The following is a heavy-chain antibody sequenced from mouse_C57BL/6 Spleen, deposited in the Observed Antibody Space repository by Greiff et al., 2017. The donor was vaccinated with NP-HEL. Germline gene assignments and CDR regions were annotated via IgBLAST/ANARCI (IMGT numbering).Heavy chain of an antibody. D-gene: IGHD2-4*01. CDR3: AKNIHYDYDGGWFAY. Sequence: QVQLQQSGPGLVQPSQSLSITCTVSGFSLTSYGVHWVRQSPGKGLEWLGVIWRGGSTDYNAAFMSRLSITKDNSKSQVFFKMNSLQADDTAIYYCAKNIHYDYDGGWFAYWGQGTLVTVSA. CDR1: GFSLTSYG. CDR2: IWRGGST. J-gene: IGHJ3*01. V-gene: IGHV2-5*01.